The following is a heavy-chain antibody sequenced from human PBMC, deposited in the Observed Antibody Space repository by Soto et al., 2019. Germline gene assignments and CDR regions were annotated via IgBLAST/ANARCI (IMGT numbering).Heavy chain of an antibody. V-gene: IGHV1-46*01. D-gene: IGHD3-22*01. J-gene: IGHJ4*02. Sequence: ASVKVSCKASGYTFTSCYIHWVRQAPGQGLEWMGIINPSNGATSYAQKFQGRVTMTRDTSTSTVYLELTSLRSEDTAVYYCAREFYYYENSGRQYYLDYWGPGTLVTVSS. CDR2: INPSNGAT. CDR1: GYTFTSCY. CDR3: AREFYYYENSGRQYYLDY.